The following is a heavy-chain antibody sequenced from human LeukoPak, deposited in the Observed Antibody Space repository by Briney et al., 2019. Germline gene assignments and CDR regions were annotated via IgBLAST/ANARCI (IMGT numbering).Heavy chain of an antibody. D-gene: IGHD3-22*01. CDR3: ARDSSGYYFDI. Sequence: SQTLSLTCTVSGGSISSGDYYWSWIRQPPGKGLEWIGYIYYSGSTYYNPSLKSRVTMSVDTSKNQFSLKLSSVTAADTAVYYCARDSSGYYFDIWGQGTMVTVSS. J-gene: IGHJ3*02. CDR1: GGSISSGDYY. V-gene: IGHV4-30-4*01. CDR2: IYYSGST.